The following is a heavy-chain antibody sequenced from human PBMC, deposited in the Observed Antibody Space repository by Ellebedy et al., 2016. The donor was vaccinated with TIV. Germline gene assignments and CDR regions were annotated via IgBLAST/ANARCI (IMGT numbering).Heavy chain of an antibody. Sequence: GESLKISCAASGFTFSNYAMSWVRQAPGKGLEWISYISSRSIYTNYADSVKGRFTISRDNAKNSLYLQMNSLRAEDTAVYFCARDYYGSGSYQDYWGQGTLVTVSS. CDR3: ARDYYGSGSYQDY. J-gene: IGHJ4*02. V-gene: IGHV3-11*06. D-gene: IGHD3-10*01. CDR2: ISSRSIYT. CDR1: GFTFSNYA.